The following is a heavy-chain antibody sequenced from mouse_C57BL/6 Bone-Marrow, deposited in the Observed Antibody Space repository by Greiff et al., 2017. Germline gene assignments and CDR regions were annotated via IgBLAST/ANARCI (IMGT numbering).Heavy chain of an antibody. V-gene: IGHV1-64*01. CDR2: IHPNSGST. J-gene: IGHJ2*01. D-gene: IGHD1-1*01. CDR1: GYTFTSYW. CDR3: ARWRAYYYGQGY. Sequence: QVQLQQPGAELVKPGASVKLSCKASGYTFTSYWMPWVKQRPGPGLEWIGMIHPNSGSTNYNEKFTSKATLTVDPSSSTAYMQLSSLTTEDSAVDYGARWRAYYYGQGYWGQGTTLTVSS.